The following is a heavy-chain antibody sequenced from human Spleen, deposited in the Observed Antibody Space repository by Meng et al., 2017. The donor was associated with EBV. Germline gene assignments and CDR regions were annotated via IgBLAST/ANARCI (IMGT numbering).Heavy chain of an antibody. D-gene: IGHD3-9*01. Sequence: QITFKKSGPTLAKPPPTLTLTWTFSGFSLSTSGVGVGWIRQPPGKALEWLALIYWDDDKRYSPSLKNRLTITKDTSKNQVVLTVTNMDPVDTATYYCVHIPPGYFDWLFDYWGQGTLVTVSS. CDR1: GFSLSTSGVG. CDR2: IYWDDDK. CDR3: VHIPPGYFDWLFDY. J-gene: IGHJ4*02. V-gene: IGHV2-5*02.